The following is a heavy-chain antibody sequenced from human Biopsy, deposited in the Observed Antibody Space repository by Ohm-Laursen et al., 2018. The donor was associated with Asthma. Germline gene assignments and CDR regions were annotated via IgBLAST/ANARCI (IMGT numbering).Heavy chain of an antibody. D-gene: IGHD3-22*01. Sequence: SLRLSCAASGFVFSQCGMHWVRQGPGKGLEWVALVSSDGHNKYYEDSVKGRFTISRDNSRNRLYLQINRLTVEDSAVYFCARQSGQDYGDSSGFDIWGQGTEVTVSS. CDR2: VSSDGHNK. CDR1: GFVFSQCG. V-gene: IGHV3-30*03. CDR3: ARQSGQDYGDSSGFDI. J-gene: IGHJ3*02.